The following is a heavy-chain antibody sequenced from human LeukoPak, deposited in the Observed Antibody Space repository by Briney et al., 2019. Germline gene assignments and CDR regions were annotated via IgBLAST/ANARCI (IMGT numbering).Heavy chain of an antibody. CDR3: ARRPLRHYYGSGSGWFDP. J-gene: IGHJ5*02. CDR2: INHSGST. D-gene: IGHD3-10*01. V-gene: IGHV4-61*09. Sequence: PSQTLSLTCTVSGGSISSGSHYWSWIRQPAGKGLEWIGEINHSGSTNYNPSLKSRVTISVDTSKNQFSLKLSSVTAADTAVYYCARRPLRHYYGSGSGWFDPWGQGTLVTVSS. CDR1: GGSISSGSHY.